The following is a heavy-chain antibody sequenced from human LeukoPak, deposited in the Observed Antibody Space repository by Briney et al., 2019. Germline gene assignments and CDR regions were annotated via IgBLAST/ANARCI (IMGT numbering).Heavy chain of an antibody. V-gene: IGHV4-31*03. CDR2: VYDSGNT. CDR1: GDSISRHLYL. D-gene: IGHD3-10*01. J-gene: IGHJ4*02. CDR3: ARLHGDYASRTPPFDM. Sequence: PSETLSLTCPVPGDSISRHLYLWSWIRHYPGKGREWSGYVYDSGNTYVNPSLESRVSMSLDTSQNLLSLRLTSVTAAHTAMYYCARLHGDYASRTPPFDMWGQGSLVTVSS.